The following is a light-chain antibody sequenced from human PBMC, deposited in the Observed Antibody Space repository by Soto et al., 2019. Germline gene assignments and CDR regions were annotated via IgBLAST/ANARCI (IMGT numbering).Light chain of an antibody. J-gene: IGLJ1*01. Sequence: QSVLTQPPSVSGAPGQRVTISCTGSSSNIGAGYDVHWYQQLPGTAPKLLIYGNSNRPSGVPDRFSGSKSGTSASLAITGLQAEDEADYYCNSYAGSNNFVFGSGTKVTVL. CDR1: SSNIGAGYD. CDR2: GNS. V-gene: IGLV1-40*01. CDR3: NSYAGSNNFV.